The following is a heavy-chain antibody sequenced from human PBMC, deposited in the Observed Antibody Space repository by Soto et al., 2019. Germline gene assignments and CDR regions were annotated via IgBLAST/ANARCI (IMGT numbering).Heavy chain of an antibody. V-gene: IGHV1-69*13. Sequence: SVKVSCKASGGTFSSYAISWVRQAPGQGLEWMGGIIPIFGTANYAQKFQGRVTITADESTSTAYMELSSLRSEDTAVYYCARDLERDYYDSSGSPDYWGQGTLVTVSS. CDR1: GGTFSSYA. J-gene: IGHJ4*02. CDR3: ARDLERDYYDSSGSPDY. D-gene: IGHD3-22*01. CDR2: IIPIFGTA.